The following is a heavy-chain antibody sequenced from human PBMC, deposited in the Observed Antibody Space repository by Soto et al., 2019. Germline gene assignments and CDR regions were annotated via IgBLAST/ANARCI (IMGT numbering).Heavy chain of an antibody. CDR2: IYASGAT. CDR3: ARSNPFDGSIYHYYFDF. Sequence: SETLSLTCTVSGGSISTYYWSWIRQPPGGTLEWIGYIYASGATTYNPSLESRVTMSVDMPNNEFSLELTSLTAADTAVYYCARSNPFDGSIYHYYFDFWGQGTLVTVSS. D-gene: IGHD3-10*01. J-gene: IGHJ4*02. V-gene: IGHV4-59*01. CDR1: GGSISTYY.